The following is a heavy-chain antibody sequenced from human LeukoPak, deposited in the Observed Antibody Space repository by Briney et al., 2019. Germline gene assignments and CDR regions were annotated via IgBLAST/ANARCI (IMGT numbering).Heavy chain of an antibody. D-gene: IGHD2-2*01. CDR2: IIPIFGTA. Sequence: ASVKVSCKASGGTFSSYAISWVRQAPGQGLEWMGGIIPIFGTANYAQKFQGRVTITADESTSTAYMELSSLRSEDTAVYYCARDTRYPYCSSTSCQENAFDIWGQGTMVTVSS. CDR1: GGTFSSYA. J-gene: IGHJ3*02. V-gene: IGHV1-69*13. CDR3: ARDTRYPYCSSTSCQENAFDI.